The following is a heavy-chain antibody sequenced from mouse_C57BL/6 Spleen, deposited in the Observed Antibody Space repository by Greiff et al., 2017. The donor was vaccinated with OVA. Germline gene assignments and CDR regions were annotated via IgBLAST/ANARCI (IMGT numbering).Heavy chain of an antibody. CDR2: ISGGGGNT. CDR3: ARPGDGYYFDY. V-gene: IGHV5-9*01. D-gene: IGHD2-3*01. Sequence: EVKVEESGGGLVKPGGSLKLSCAASGFTFSSYTMSWVRQTPEKRLEWVATISGGGGNTYYPDSVKGRFTISRDNAKNTLYLQMSSLRSEDTALYYCARPGDGYYFDYWGQGTTLTVSS. J-gene: IGHJ2*01. CDR1: GFTFSSYT.